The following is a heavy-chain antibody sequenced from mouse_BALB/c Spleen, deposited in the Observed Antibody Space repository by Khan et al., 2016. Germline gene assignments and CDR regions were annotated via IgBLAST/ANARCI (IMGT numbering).Heavy chain of an antibody. CDR3: ARGVYDYGFAY. J-gene: IGHJ3*01. CDR1: GFNIKDTY. Sequence: VQLQQSGAELVKPGASVKLSCTAPGFNIKDTYIHWVKQRPEQGLEWIGRIDPANDNTKYDPKFQGKATITADTSSNTAYLQLSSLTSEDTAVXYCARGVYDYGFAYWGQGTLVTVSA. V-gene: IGHV14-3*02. D-gene: IGHD2-4*01. CDR2: IDPANDNT.